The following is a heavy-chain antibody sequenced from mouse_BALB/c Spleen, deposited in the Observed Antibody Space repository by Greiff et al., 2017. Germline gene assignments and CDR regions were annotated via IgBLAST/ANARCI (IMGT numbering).Heavy chain of an antibody. CDR1: GFNIKDTY. V-gene: IGHV14-3*02. CDR3: ARTAYGNPAWFAY. D-gene: IGHD2-1*01. Sequence: EVQGVESGAELVKPGASVKLSCTASGFNIKDTYMHWVKQRPEQGLEWIGRIDPANGNTKYDPKFQGKATITADTSSNTAYLQLSSLTSEDTAVYYCARTAYGNPAWFAYWGQGTLVTVSA. J-gene: IGHJ3*01. CDR2: IDPANGNT.